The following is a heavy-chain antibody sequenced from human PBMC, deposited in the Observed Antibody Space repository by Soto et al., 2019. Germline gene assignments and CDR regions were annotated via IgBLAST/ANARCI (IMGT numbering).Heavy chain of an antibody. CDR2: ILYSGST. J-gene: IGHJ4*02. V-gene: IGHV4-59*01. CDR3: ARFSAFTNTYTTFYYFDF. D-gene: IGHD3-16*01. Sequence: PSETLSLTCTVSGASISNSYWSWIRQPPGKGLEWIGYILYSGSTYYNPSLKSRLTILLDTSKNQFSLKLRSVTAADTAVYYCARFSAFTNTYTTFYYFDFWGQGTLVTVSS. CDR1: GASISNSY.